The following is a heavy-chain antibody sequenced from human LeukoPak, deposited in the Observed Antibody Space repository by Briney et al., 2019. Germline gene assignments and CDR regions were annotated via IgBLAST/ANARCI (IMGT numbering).Heavy chain of an antibody. CDR1: GGSISSYY. D-gene: IGHD3/OR15-3a*01. J-gene: IGHJ4*02. V-gene: IGHV4-59*01. Sequence: PSETLSLTCTVSGGSISSYYWSWIRQAPGKGLEWIGYIYYSGSTNYNPSLKSRVTISVDTSKNQFSLKLSSVTAADTAVYYCARSHSVWTSFDYWGQGTLVTVSS. CDR3: ARSHSVWTSFDY. CDR2: IYYSGST.